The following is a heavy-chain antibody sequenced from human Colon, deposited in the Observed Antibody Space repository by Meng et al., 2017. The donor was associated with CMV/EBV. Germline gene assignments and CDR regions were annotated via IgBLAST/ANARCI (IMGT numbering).Heavy chain of an antibody. D-gene: IGHD6-19*01. Sequence: ESLKISCAASGFTFSNYAMTWVRQTPGKGLEWIGYVSYSGNTNYNPSLKSRLTIEVDTSRNQFSLKLTSVSAADTAMYYCAREASGWSTGVDNWGQGTLVTVSS. CDR1: GFTFSNYA. CDR3: AREASGWSTGVDN. V-gene: IGHV4-59*01. CDR2: VSYSGNT. J-gene: IGHJ4*02.